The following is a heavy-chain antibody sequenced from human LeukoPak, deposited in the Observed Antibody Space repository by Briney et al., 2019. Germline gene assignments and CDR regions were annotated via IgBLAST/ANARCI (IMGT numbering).Heavy chain of an antibody. CDR3: ARLRAPVGATAVDAFDI. J-gene: IGHJ3*02. D-gene: IGHD2-15*01. CDR1: GYTFTGYY. Sequence: ASVKVSCKASGYTFTGYYMHWVRQAPGQGLEWMGRINPNSGGTNYAQKFQGRVTMTRNTSISTAYMELSRLRSDDTAVYYCARLRAPVGATAVDAFDIWGQGTMVTVS. V-gene: IGHV1-2*06. CDR2: INPNSGGT.